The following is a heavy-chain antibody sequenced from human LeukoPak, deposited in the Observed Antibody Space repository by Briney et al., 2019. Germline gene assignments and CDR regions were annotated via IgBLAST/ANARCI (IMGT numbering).Heavy chain of an antibody. CDR1: GFTFSNYA. V-gene: IGHV3-23*01. Sequence: GGSLRLSCAASGFTFSNYAMHWVRRAPGKGLEWVSAISGSGGSTYYADSVKGRFTISRDNSKNTLYLQMNSLRAEDTAVYYCAKDGDIVVVPAAILDYWGQGTLVTVSS. D-gene: IGHD2-2*02. J-gene: IGHJ4*02. CDR2: ISGSGGST. CDR3: AKDGDIVVVPAAILDY.